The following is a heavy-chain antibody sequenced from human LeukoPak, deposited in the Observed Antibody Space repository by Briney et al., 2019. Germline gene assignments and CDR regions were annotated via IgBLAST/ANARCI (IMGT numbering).Heavy chain of an antibody. CDR2: IKQDGSEK. D-gene: IGHD6-13*01. V-gene: IGHV3-7*01. Sequence: PGGSLRLSCAASGFTFSSYWMSWVRQAPGKGLEWVANIKQDGSEKYYVDSVKGGITISRDNAKNSLYLQMNSLRAEDTAVYYCAGDQIFIASYYYYYYMDVWGKGTTVTVSS. CDR3: AGDQIFIASYYYYYYMDV. CDR1: GFTFSSYW. J-gene: IGHJ6*03.